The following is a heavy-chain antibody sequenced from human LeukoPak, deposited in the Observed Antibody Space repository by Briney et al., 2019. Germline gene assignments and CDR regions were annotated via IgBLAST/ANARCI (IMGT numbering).Heavy chain of an antibody. CDR2: IKSKTDGGAT. Sequence: PGGSLRLSCAASGFTFSSYSMNWVRQAPGKGLEWVGRIKSKTDGGATDYAAPVKGRFTISRDDSENTLYLQMSSLKTEDTAVYYCTTNYGSGSYLSPNFDTWGQGTLVTVSS. J-gene: IGHJ4*02. V-gene: IGHV3-15*01. CDR3: TTNYGSGSYLSPNFDT. CDR1: GFTFSSYS. D-gene: IGHD3-10*01.